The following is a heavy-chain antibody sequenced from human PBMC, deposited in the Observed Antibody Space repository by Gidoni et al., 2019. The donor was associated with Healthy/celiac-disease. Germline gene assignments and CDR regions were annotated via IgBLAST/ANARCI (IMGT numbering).Heavy chain of an antibody. Sequence: QVQLQESGPGLVKPSETLSLTCTVSGGSISSYYWSWIRQPPGKGLEWIGYIYYSGSTNYNPSLKSRVTISVDTSKNQFSLKLSSVTAADTAVYYCASSLYAIGWFDPWGQGTLVTVSS. D-gene: IGHD2-8*01. J-gene: IGHJ5*02. CDR1: GGSISSYY. CDR3: ASSLYAIGWFDP. V-gene: IGHV4-59*08. CDR2: IYYSGST.